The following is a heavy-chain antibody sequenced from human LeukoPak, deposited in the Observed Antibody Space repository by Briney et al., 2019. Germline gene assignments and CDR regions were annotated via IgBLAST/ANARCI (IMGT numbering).Heavy chain of an antibody. J-gene: IGHJ3*02. D-gene: IGHD2-21*02. CDR2: IFPIFGTA. Sequence: SVKVSCKASGGTFSSYAISWVRQAPGQGLEWMGGIFPIFGTANYAQKFQGRVTITTDESTSTAYMELSSLRSEDTAVYYCARNPCGGDCYSDPNDAFDIWGQGTMVTVSS. V-gene: IGHV1-69*05. CDR1: GGTFSSYA. CDR3: ARNPCGGDCYSDPNDAFDI.